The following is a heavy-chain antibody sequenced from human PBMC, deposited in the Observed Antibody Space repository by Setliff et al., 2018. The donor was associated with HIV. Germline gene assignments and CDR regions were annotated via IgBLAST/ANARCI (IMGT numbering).Heavy chain of an antibody. CDR3: ARLSHYYYYYMDV. V-gene: IGHV5-51*01. J-gene: IGHJ6*03. Sequence: GESLKISCKGSGYSFTNYWIGWVRQMPGKGLEWMGIIYPGDSDIDTRYSPSFQGQVTISADRSISTAYLQWSSLKASDTAMYYCARLSHYYYYYMDVWGKGTTVTVSS. CDR1: GYSFTNYW. CDR2: IYPGDSDIDT.